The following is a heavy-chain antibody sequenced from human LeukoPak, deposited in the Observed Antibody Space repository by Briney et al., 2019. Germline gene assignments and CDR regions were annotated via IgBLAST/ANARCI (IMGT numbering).Heavy chain of an antibody. Sequence: MTSETLSLTCTVSGGSISSYYWSWIRQPAGKGLEWIGRIYTSGSTNYSPSLKSRVTISVDTSKNQFSLKLSSVTAADTAVYYCASGKYYYDSSGYYPNTLFDYWGQGTLVTVSS. CDR3: ASGKYYYDSSGYYPNTLFDY. J-gene: IGHJ4*02. CDR1: GGSISSYY. V-gene: IGHV4-4*07. D-gene: IGHD3-22*01. CDR2: IYTSGST.